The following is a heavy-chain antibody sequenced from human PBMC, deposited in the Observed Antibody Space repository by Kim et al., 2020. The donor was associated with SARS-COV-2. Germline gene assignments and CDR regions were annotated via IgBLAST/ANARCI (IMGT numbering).Heavy chain of an antibody. Sequence: DAGKGHCTIARDNGKNTLYLQMNSRRAEDTAVYYCARGIVGPCGGYYFDYWGQGTLVTGSS. D-gene: IGHD2-21*01. V-gene: IGHV3-74*01. J-gene: IGHJ4*02. CDR3: ARGIVGPCGGYYFDY.